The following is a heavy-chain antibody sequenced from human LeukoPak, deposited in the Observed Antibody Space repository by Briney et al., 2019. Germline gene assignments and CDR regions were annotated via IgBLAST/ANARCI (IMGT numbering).Heavy chain of an antibody. Sequence: PGRSLRLSCAASGFTFSSYAMHWVRQAPGKGLEGVAVISYDGSNKYYADSVKGRFTISRDNSKNTLYLQMNSLRAEDTAVYYCASPSWGSRPRPRTDDYWGQGTLVTVSS. CDR1: GFTFSSYA. CDR2: ISYDGSNK. J-gene: IGHJ4*02. V-gene: IGHV3-30*04. D-gene: IGHD3-16*01. CDR3: ASPSWGSRPRPRTDDY.